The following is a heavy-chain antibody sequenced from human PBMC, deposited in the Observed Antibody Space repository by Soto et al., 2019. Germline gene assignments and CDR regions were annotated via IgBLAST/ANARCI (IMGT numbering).Heavy chain of an antibody. Sequence: SVKVSCKASGGTFSSYAISWVRQAPGQGLEWMGGIIPIFGTANYAQKFQGRVTITADESTSTAYMELSRLRSDDTAVYYCARVPVAGFDYWGQGTLVTVSS. J-gene: IGHJ4*02. V-gene: IGHV1-69*13. D-gene: IGHD6-19*01. CDR3: ARVPVAGFDY. CDR2: IIPIFGTA. CDR1: GGTFSSYA.